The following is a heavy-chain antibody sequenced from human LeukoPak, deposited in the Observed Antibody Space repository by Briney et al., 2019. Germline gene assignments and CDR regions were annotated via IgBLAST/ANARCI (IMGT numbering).Heavy chain of an antibody. V-gene: IGHV4-30-4*01. J-gene: IGHJ4*02. D-gene: IGHD6-19*01. Sequence: SETLSLTCTVSGGSISSGDYSWSWIRQPPGKGLEWIGYIYYSGSTYYNPSLKSRVTISVDTSKNQFSLKLSSVTAADTAVYYCASLAVAYVFDYWGQGTLVTVSS. CDR2: IYYSGST. CDR3: ASLAVAYVFDY. CDR1: GGSISSGDYS.